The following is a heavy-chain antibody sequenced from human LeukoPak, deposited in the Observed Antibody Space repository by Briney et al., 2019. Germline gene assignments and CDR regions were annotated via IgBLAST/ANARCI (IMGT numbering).Heavy chain of an antibody. V-gene: IGHV3-23*01. J-gene: IGHJ4*02. CDR3: AKDPIFSGSYGVFDY. Sequence: GGSLRLSCAASGFTFSSCAMSWVRQAPGKGLEWVSTIIDSGNSIYYADSAEGRFTISRDNPKNTLYLQMNSLRAGDTAVYYCAKDPIFSGSYGVFDYWGLGTLVTVSS. CDR2: IIDSGNSI. D-gene: IGHD1-26*01. CDR1: GFTFSSCA.